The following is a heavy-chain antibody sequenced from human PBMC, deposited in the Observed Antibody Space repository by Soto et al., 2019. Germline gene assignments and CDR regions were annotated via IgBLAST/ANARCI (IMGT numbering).Heavy chain of an antibody. Sequence: PSETLSLTCDVSGGPVGYTSFYWGWLRQSPGKGLEWIGSVHHSVTTYYNPSLKGRVTISMDTSKNQFSLRLTSVTASDTAMYYCARRMALGYSAYNFDYWGQGTQVTVSS. J-gene: IGHJ4*02. V-gene: IGHV4-39*07. CDR3: ARRMALGYSAYNFDY. CDR2: VHHSVTT. CDR1: GGPVGYTSFY. D-gene: IGHD5-12*01.